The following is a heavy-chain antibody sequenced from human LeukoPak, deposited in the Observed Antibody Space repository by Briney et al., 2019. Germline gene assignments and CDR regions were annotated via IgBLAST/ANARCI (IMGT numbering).Heavy chain of an antibody. D-gene: IGHD6-13*01. CDR1: GGSISGYY. V-gene: IGHV4-59*08. CDR2: IYYSGST. J-gene: IGHJ4*02. Sequence: SETLSLTCTVSGGSISGYYWSWIRQPPGKGLEWIGYIYYSGSTNYKPSLKSRVTISVDTSKNQFSLKMRSVTAADTAVYYCARGYGSSSWYDYWGQGTLVTVSS. CDR3: ARGYGSSSWYDY.